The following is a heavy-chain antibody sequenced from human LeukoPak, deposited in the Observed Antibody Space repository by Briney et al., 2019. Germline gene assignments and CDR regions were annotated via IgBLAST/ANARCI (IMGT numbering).Heavy chain of an antibody. V-gene: IGHV3-21*01. CDR3: ARDRRPYCAGDCYTIELDY. CDR1: GFTFSSYS. D-gene: IGHD2-21*02. CDR2: ISSSSSYI. J-gene: IGHJ4*02. Sequence: GGSLRLSCAASGFTFSSYSMNWVRQAPGKGLEWVSSISSSSSYIYYADSVKGRFTISRDNAKNSLYLQMNSLRAEDTAVYYCARDRRPYCAGDCYTIELDYWGQGTLVTVSS.